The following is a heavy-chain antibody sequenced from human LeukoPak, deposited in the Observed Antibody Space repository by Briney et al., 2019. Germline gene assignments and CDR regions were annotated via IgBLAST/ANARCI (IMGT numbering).Heavy chain of an antibody. Sequence: PGGSLRLSCAASGFTFSSYGMNWVRQAPGKGLEWVSGISPNGVITYYADSVKGRLTISRDNSKNTLYLQMNSLRAEDTAVYYCAKESGGSFDYWGQGTLVTVSS. V-gene: IGHV3-23*01. CDR1: GFTFSSYG. CDR3: AKESGGSFDY. D-gene: IGHD3-16*01. CDR2: ISPNGVIT. J-gene: IGHJ4*02.